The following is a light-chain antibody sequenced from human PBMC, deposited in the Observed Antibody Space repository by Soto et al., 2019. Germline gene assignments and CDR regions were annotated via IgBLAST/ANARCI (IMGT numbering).Light chain of an antibody. CDR2: LGS. CDR1: QSLLHSNGYNY. J-gene: IGKJ5*01. CDR3: MQALQTIT. Sequence: DIVMNQSPLSLPVTPGEPASISCRSSQSLLHSNGYNYLDWYLQKPGQSPQLLIYLGSNRASGVPDRFSGSGSGTDFTLKISRVEAEDVGVYYCMQALQTITFGQGTRLEIK. V-gene: IGKV2-28*01.